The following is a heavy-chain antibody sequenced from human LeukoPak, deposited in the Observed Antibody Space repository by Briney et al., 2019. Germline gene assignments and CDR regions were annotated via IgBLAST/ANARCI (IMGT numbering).Heavy chain of an antibody. CDR3: ARGVTMVRGVQDYNWFDP. J-gene: IGHJ5*02. CDR1: GYTFTSYD. CDR2: MNPNSGNT. D-gene: IGHD3-10*01. V-gene: IGHV1-8*03. Sequence: GASVKVSCKASGYTFTSYDINWVRQATGQGLEWMGWMNPNSGNTGYAQKFQGRVTITRNTSISTAYMELSSLRSEDTAVYYCARGVTMVRGVQDYNWFDPWGQGTLVTVSS.